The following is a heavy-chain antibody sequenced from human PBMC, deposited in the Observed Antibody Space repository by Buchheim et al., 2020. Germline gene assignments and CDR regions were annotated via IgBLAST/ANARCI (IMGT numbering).Heavy chain of an antibody. Sequence: EVQLVESGGGLVQPGGSLRLSCVASGFRFGDYWMSWVRQAPGKGLEWVSAISGGGGSTYYAESVRGRFTISRDNFKNTVYLQMNSLRAEDTAMYFCVRDPSQASFWYFDFWGQGTL. D-gene: IGHD3-3*01. V-gene: IGHV3-23*04. J-gene: IGHJ4*02. CDR3: VRDPSQASFWYFDF. CDR2: ISGGGGST. CDR1: GFRFGDYW.